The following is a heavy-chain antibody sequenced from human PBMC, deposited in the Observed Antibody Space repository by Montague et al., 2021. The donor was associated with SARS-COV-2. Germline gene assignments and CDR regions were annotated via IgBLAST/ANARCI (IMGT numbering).Heavy chain of an antibody. J-gene: IGHJ5*02. V-gene: IGHV4-59*01. CDR3: ATTLTMLVGDTPYCFDP. CDR1: GDSISSYY. Sequence: SETLSLTCHVSGDSISSYYYNWVRKSPGKGLELIGFISYSYRTNYNPSLNIRTTLSLDTSRTQISLTVNSVTAAATAIYYYATTLTMLVGDTPYCFDPWGQGTLVTVSS. CDR2: ISYSYRT. D-gene: IGHD1-26*01.